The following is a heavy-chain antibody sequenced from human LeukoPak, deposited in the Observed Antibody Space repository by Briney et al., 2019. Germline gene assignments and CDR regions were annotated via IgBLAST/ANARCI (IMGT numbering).Heavy chain of an antibody. V-gene: IGHV1-46*01. Sequence: ASVKVSCKASGYTFTSYYMHWVRQAPGQGLEWMGIINPSGGSTSYAQKFQGRVTITRDTSTSTVYMELSSLSSEDTAVYYCARDLWIAAAGRSAYGSSGWHEVVSYWGQGTLVTVSS. CDR3: ARDLWIAAAGRSAYGSSGWHEVVSY. J-gene: IGHJ4*02. D-gene: IGHD6-13*01. CDR2: INPSGGST. CDR1: GYTFTSYY.